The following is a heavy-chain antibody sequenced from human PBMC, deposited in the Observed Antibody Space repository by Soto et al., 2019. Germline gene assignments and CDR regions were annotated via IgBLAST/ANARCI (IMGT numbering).Heavy chain of an antibody. CDR1: GFTFGDYA. CDR3: TREQIAVAGSYYFDY. V-gene: IGHV3-49*03. D-gene: IGHD6-19*01. Sequence: GSLRLSCTASGFTFGDYAMSWFRQAPGKGLEWVGFIRSKAYGGTTEYAASVKGRFTISRDDSKSIAYLQMNSLKTEDTAVYYCTREQIAVAGSYYFDYWGQGTLVTVSS. J-gene: IGHJ4*02. CDR2: IRSKAYGGTT.